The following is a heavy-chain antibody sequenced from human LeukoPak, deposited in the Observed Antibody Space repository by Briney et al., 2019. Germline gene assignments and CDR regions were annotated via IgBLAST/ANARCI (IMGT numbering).Heavy chain of an antibody. Sequence: SETLSLTCSVSDDSISNYYWNWIRQPAGKGLEWIGRIYSSGNTNYNPSLKSRVTISVDTSKNQFSLNLRSVTAADTAVYFCGRESRIVGTTSVWYYFDYWGQGTLVTVSS. D-gene: IGHD1-26*01. CDR1: DDSISNYY. V-gene: IGHV4-4*07. J-gene: IGHJ4*02. CDR3: GRESRIVGTTSVWYYFDY. CDR2: IYSSGNT.